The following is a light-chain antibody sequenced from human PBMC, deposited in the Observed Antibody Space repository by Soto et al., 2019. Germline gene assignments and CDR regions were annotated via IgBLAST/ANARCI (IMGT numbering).Light chain of an antibody. CDR3: QQYNNWS. J-gene: IGKJ5*01. CDR1: QSVSSY. CDR2: DAS. Sequence: EIVLTQSPATLSLSPGERATLSCRASQSVSSYLAWYQQKPGQAPRLLIYDASNRATGIPARFSGSGSGTEFTLTISSLQSEDFAVYYCQQYNNWSFGQGTRLEI. V-gene: IGKV3-11*01.